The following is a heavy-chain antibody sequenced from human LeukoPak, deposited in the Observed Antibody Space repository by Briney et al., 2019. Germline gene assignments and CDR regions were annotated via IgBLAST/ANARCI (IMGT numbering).Heavy chain of an antibody. Sequence: SETLSLTCTVSGGSISSSSYYWGWIRPPPGKGLEWIGSIYYSGSTYYNPSLKSRVTISVDTSKNQFSLKLSSVTAADTAVYYCAREQVVPAAENWFDPWGQGTLVTVSS. CDR2: IYYSGST. J-gene: IGHJ5*02. D-gene: IGHD2-2*01. CDR1: GGSISSSSYY. V-gene: IGHV4-39*07. CDR3: AREQVVPAAENWFDP.